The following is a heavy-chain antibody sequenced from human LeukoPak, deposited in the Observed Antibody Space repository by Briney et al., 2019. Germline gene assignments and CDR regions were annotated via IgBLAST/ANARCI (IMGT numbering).Heavy chain of an antibody. CDR1: GFTVSSNY. J-gene: IGHJ6*02. V-gene: IGHV3-43*02. CDR2: ISGDGGST. D-gene: IGHD4-11*01. Sequence: GGSLRLSCAASGFTVSSNYMSWVRQAPGKGLEWVSLISGDGGSTYYADSVKGRFTASRDNSKKSLYLQMNSLRTEDTALYYCAKVATVTRLSHYYYAMDVWGQGTTVTVSS. CDR3: AKVATVTRLSHYYYAMDV.